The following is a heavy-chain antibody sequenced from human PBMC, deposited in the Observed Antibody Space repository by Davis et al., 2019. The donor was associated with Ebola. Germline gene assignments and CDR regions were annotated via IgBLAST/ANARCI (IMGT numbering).Heavy chain of an antibody. J-gene: IGHJ4*02. CDR2: ISSVAFA. Sequence: PGGSLRLSCAASGFTVSSSYMSWVRQAPGKRLEWVSIISSVAFAYYADSVKGRFTISRDNSKNTLYLQMDGLRAEDTAVYYCAKFPIATSGTWYFDYWGQGTLVTVSS. CDR3: AKFPIATSGTWYFDY. D-gene: IGHD2-21*01. CDR1: GFTVSSSY. V-gene: IGHV3-53*01.